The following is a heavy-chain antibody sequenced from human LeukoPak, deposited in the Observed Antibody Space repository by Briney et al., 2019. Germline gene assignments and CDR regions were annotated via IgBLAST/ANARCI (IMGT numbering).Heavy chain of an antibody. Sequence: GGSLRLSCAASGFTVSSNYMSWVRQAPGKGLEWVSVIYSGGSTYYADSVKGRFTISRDNSKNTLYLQMNSLRAEDTAVYYCARDRIHSSSWYFDYWGQGTLVTVSS. CDR1: GFTVSSNY. CDR3: ARDRIHSSSWYFDY. J-gene: IGHJ4*02. D-gene: IGHD6-13*01. CDR2: IYSGGST. V-gene: IGHV3-66*01.